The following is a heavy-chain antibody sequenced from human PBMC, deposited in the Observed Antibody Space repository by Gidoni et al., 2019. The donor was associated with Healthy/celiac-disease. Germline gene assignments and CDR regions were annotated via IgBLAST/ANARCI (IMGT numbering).Heavy chain of an antibody. CDR2: ISYDGSNK. Sequence: QVQLVESGGGVVQPGRSLRLSCAAHGFTFSSYGMHWVRQAPGKGLEWVAVISYDGSNKYYADSVKGRFTISRDNSKNTLYLQMNSLRAEDTAVYYCAREESSSWYGDWFDPWGQGTLVTVSS. D-gene: IGHD6-13*01. V-gene: IGHV3-30*03. J-gene: IGHJ5*02. CDR1: GFTFSSYG. CDR3: AREESSSWYGDWFDP.